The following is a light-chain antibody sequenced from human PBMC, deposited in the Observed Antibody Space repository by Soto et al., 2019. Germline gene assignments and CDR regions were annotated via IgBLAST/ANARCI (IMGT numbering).Light chain of an antibody. Sequence: QSVPTQPPSASGSPGQSVAISCTGTSSDVGGYKYVSWYQQHPDKAPKLILYEVSRRPSGVSNRFSGSKSGNTASLTISGLLAEDEADYSCSSYTNTSTLVFGTGTKVTVL. CDR2: EVS. CDR1: SSDVGGYKY. CDR3: SSYTNTSTLV. J-gene: IGLJ1*01. V-gene: IGLV2-14*03.